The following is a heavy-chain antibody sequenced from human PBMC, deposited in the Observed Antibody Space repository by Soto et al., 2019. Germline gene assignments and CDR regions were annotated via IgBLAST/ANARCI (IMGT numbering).Heavy chain of an antibody. CDR3: ARDPSPIVVVPATEYYYYMDV. CDR2: ISSSGSTI. CDR1: GFTFSDYY. V-gene: IGHV3-11*01. J-gene: IGHJ6*03. D-gene: IGHD2-2*01. Sequence: QVQLVESGGSLVKPGGSLRLSCAASGFTFSDYYMSWIRQAPGKGLEWVSYISSSGSTIYYADSVKGRFTISRDNAKNSLYLQMNSLRAEDTAVYYCARDPSPIVVVPATEYYYYMDVWGKGTTVTVSS.